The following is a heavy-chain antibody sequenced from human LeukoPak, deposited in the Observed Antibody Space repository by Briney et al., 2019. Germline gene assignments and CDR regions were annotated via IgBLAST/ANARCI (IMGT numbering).Heavy chain of an antibody. V-gene: IGHV4-4*02. Sequence: SGTLSLTCAVSGDSISSSNWWSWVRQPPGKGLEWIGEINHSRSTNHNPSLKSRVTISVDKSKNQFSLKLTSVTAADTAVYYCARHSPAAGTSAFDIWGQGTMVTVSS. J-gene: IGHJ3*02. CDR1: GDSISSSNW. CDR3: ARHSPAAGTSAFDI. CDR2: INHSRST. D-gene: IGHD6-13*01.